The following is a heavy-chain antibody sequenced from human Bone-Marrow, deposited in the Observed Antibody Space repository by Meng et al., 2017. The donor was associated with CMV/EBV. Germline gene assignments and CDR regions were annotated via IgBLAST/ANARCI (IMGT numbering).Heavy chain of an antibody. D-gene: IGHD3-3*01. J-gene: IGHJ6*02. CDR2: ISYDGSNK. CDR1: GFTFSSYA. Sequence: GGSLRLSCAASGFTFSSYAMHWVRQAPGKGLEWVAVISYDGSNKYYADSVKGRFTISRDNSKNTLYLQMNSLRAEDTAVYYCARDSAEQYYDFWSGYLRYYYGMDVWGQGPTVTVAS. V-gene: IGHV3-30*04. CDR3: ARDSAEQYYDFWSGYLRYYYGMDV.